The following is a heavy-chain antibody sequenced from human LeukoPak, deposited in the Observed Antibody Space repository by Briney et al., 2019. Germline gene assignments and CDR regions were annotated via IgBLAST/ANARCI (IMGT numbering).Heavy chain of an antibody. D-gene: IGHD3-16*02. CDR2: IYYSGST. V-gene: IGHV4-34*01. CDR3: ARDENSYVWGSFRA. CDR1: GGSFSGYY. J-gene: IGHJ5*02. Sequence: SETLSLTCAVYGGSFSGYYWSWIRQPPGKGLEWIGNIYYSGSTYYNPSLESRVTMSLDTSKNQFSLKLSSVTAADTAVYYCARDENSYVWGSFRAWGQGTLVTVSS.